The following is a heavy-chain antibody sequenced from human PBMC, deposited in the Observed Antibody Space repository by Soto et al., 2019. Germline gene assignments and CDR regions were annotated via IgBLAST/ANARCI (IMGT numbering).Heavy chain of an antibody. Sequence: QVQLVESGGGLVKPGGSLRLSCAASGFTFSDYYMSWIRQAPGKGLEWVSYISSSSSYTNYADSVKGRFTISRDNAKNSQYLQMNSLRAEDTAVYYCARVLGATILPSAYWGQGTLVTVSS. CDR3: ARVLGATILPSAY. V-gene: IGHV3-11*05. CDR1: GFTFSDYY. D-gene: IGHD5-12*01. CDR2: ISSSSSYT. J-gene: IGHJ4*02.